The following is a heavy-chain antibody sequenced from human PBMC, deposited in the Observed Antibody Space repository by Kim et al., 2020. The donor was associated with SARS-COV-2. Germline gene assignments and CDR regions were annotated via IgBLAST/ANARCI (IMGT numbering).Heavy chain of an antibody. CDR3: ARDLRPGYDSSGYYLDY. V-gene: IGHV3-30*04. Sequence: GGSLRLSCAASGFTFSSYAMHWVRQAPGKGLEWVAVISYDGSNKYYVDSVKGRFTISRDNSKNTLYLQMNSLRAEDTAVYYCARDLRPGYDSSGYYLDYWGQGTLVTVSS. D-gene: IGHD3-22*01. CDR2: ISYDGSNK. J-gene: IGHJ4*02. CDR1: GFTFSSYA.